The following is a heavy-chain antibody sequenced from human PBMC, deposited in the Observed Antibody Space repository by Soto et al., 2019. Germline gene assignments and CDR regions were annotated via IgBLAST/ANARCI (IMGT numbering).Heavy chain of an antibody. Sequence: SQRLSCAASGLTFSSYVIHWIRQAPGKGLKWVALISYEGSNKYYADSVKGRFTISRDNSKNTLYLQMNSLRAEDKAMYYCAKDAPYYYDSGGYYGRFVYGCQGPLV. V-gene: IGHV3-30*18. CDR2: ISYEGSNK. D-gene: IGHD3-22*01. J-gene: IGHJ4*02. CDR1: GLTFSSYV. CDR3: AKDAPYYYDSGGYYGRFVY.